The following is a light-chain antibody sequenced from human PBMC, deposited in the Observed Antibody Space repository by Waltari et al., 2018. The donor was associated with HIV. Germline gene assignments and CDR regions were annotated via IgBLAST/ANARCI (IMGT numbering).Light chain of an antibody. V-gene: IGKV3-20*01. CDR3: QQYGSSLST. J-gene: IGKJ1*01. Sequence: EIVLTQSPVTLSLSPGDRATLSCRASQSVGSSYLAWYQQKPGQAPRLLIYGASFRATGIPDRFSGSGSGTDFTLTISRLEPEDFAVYYCQQYGSSLSTFGQGTKVEIK. CDR2: GAS. CDR1: QSVGSSY.